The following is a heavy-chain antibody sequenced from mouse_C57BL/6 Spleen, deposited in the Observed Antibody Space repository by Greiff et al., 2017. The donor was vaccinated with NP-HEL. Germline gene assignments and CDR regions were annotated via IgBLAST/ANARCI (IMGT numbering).Heavy chain of an antibody. Sequence: EVKLMESGGGLVKPGGSLKLSCAASGFTFSDYGMHWVRQAPEKGLEWVAYISSGSSTIYYADTVKVRFTISRDNAKNTLFLQMTSLRSEDTAMYYCARGGFAYWGQGTTLTVSS. V-gene: IGHV5-17*01. CDR2: ISSGSSTI. CDR3: ARGGFAY. J-gene: IGHJ2*01. CDR1: GFTFSDYG.